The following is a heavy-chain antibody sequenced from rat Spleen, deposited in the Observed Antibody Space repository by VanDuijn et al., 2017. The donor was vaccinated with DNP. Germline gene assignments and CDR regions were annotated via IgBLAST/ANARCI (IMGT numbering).Heavy chain of an antibody. J-gene: IGHJ2*01. CDR3: VRWYNSGHYFDY. CDR2: IFYDGSKT. D-gene: IGHD4-3*01. V-gene: IGHV5S10*01. CDR1: GFTFSDYA. Sequence: EVQLVESGGGLVQPGNSLKLSCAASGFTFSDYAMAWVRQSPKKGLEWVATIFYDGSKTYYRDSVKGRFTISRDNAQSALNLQMNSPRSEDMATYYCVRWYNSGHYFDYWGQGVMVTVSS.